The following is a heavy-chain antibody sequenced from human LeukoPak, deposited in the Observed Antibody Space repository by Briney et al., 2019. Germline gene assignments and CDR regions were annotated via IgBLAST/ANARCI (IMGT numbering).Heavy chain of an antibody. CDR3: ARDVDGMDV. CDR1: GFTFSSYG. Sequence: GGSLRLSCAASGFTFSSYGMHWVRQAPGKGLEGVAYIWYDGGNKYYADSVKGRFTISRDNSKNTLYLQMNSLRVEDTAVYYCARDVDGMDVWGQGTTVTVSS. V-gene: IGHV3-33*01. CDR2: IWYDGGNK. J-gene: IGHJ6*02.